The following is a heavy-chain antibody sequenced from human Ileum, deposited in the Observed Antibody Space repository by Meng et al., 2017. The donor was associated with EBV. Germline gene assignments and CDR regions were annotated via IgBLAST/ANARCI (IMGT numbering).Heavy chain of an antibody. CDR2: TSHSGST. D-gene: IGHD3-22*01. Sequence: VQLQESGPGLVKPSAALSLTCAVSGGSISRGDWWSWVRQPPGKGLEWIGETSHSGSTNYSPSLKSRVTISLDKSKNQLSLKLNSVTAADTAVYYCASSDYYRSDYWGQGTLVTVSS. CDR1: GGSISRGDW. J-gene: IGHJ4*02. CDR3: ASSDYYRSDY. V-gene: IGHV4-4*02.